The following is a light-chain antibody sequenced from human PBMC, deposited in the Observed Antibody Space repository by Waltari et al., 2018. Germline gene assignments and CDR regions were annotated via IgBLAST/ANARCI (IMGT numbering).Light chain of an antibody. J-gene: IGKJ3*01. CDR2: TAS. Sequence: IKMTQSPSSLSASVGDRVTITCRASQGIGNYLAWYQQKPGTVPKLLIYTASTLQSGVPSRFSGSGSAADFTLTISSLQPEDAATYYCQNYNSAPFTFGPGTRVDIK. CDR1: QGIGNY. V-gene: IGKV1-27*01. CDR3: QNYNSAPFT.